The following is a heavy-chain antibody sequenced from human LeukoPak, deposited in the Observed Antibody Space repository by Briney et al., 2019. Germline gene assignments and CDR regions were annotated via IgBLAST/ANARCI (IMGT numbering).Heavy chain of an antibody. Sequence: GGSLRLSCAASGFTFTDYSMTWVRQAPGKGLEWVASISTVSTYTFYSDSVKGRASITRDNAKNMLYLQMSSLSADDTAVYYCARDGSGFYYYYYMDVWGRGITVTVS. J-gene: IGHJ6*03. CDR3: ARDGSGFYYYYYMDV. D-gene: IGHD6-25*01. CDR2: ISTVSTYT. V-gene: IGHV3-21*06. CDR1: GFTFTDYS.